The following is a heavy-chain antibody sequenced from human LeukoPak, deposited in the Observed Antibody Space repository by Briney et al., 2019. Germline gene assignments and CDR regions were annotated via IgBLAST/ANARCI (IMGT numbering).Heavy chain of an antibody. Sequence: PSETLSLTCAVHGGSFSGSYWRWISQPPGKGLEWIGEINHIRSTNYNPSLKSRVTISVDTSKNQFSLKLSSVTAADTAVYYCARGYSYFDYWGQGTLVTVSS. CDR3: ARGYSYFDY. J-gene: IGHJ4*02. CDR1: GGSFSGSY. CDR2: INHIRST. D-gene: IGHD5-18*01. V-gene: IGHV4-34*01.